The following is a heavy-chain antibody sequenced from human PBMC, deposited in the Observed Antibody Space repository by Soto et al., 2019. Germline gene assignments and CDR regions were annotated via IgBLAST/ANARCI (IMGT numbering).Heavy chain of an antibody. CDR2: IYYSSST. Sequence: QVQLQESGPGLVKPSQTLSLTCTVSGGSISSGGYYWSWIRQHPGKGLEWIEYIYYSSSTYYNPSLNSRVTLSVDTSNTQFSLKLSSVTAADTPVYYCARGDWYFELWGRGTLVTVSS. V-gene: IGHV4-31*03. CDR1: GGSISSGGYY. J-gene: IGHJ2*01. CDR3: ARGDWYFEL.